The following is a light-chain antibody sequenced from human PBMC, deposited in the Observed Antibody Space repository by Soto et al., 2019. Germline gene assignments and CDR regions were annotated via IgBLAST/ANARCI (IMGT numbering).Light chain of an antibody. CDR1: QSVSSSY. CDR2: GAS. CDR3: QQYGSSPPLT. Sequence: EIVLTQSPGTLSLSPGERATLSCRASQSVSSSYLAWYQQKPGQAPRLLIYGASSRATGIPDRFSGSGSGTDFTLTISRREPEDFVVYYCQQYGSSPPLTFGGGTKVEIK. V-gene: IGKV3-20*01. J-gene: IGKJ4*01.